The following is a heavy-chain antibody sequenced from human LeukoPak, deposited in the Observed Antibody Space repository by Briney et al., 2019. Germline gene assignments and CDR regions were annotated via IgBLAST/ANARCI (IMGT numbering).Heavy chain of an antibody. D-gene: IGHD6-19*01. V-gene: IGHV3-21*01. CDR3: ARAGGQWLVQDY. CDR2: ISSSSSYI. CDR1: GFTFSNYS. Sequence: GGSLRLSCAASGFTFSNYSMNWVRQAPGKGLEWVSSISSSSSYIYYADSVKGRFTISRDNAKNSLYLQMNSLRAEDTAVYYCARAGGQWLVQDYWGQGTLVTVSS. J-gene: IGHJ4*02.